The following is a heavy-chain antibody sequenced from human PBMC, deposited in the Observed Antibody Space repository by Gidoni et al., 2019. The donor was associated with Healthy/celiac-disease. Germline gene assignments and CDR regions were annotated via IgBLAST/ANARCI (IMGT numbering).Heavy chain of an antibody. V-gene: IGHV3-48*02. Sequence: EVQLVESGGGLVQPGGSLSLSCAASGFTFSSSSMNWVRQAPGKGLEWVSYISSSSSTIYYADSVKGRFNISRDNAKNSLYRQMNSLRDEDTAVYYCARLYYGSGSYYRGYGMDVWGQGTTVTVSS. CDR1: GFTFSSSS. CDR2: ISSSSSTI. J-gene: IGHJ6*02. D-gene: IGHD3-10*01. CDR3: ARLYYGSGSYYRGYGMDV.